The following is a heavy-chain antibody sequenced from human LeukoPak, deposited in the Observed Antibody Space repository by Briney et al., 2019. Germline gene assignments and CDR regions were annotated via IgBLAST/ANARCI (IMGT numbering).Heavy chain of an antibody. J-gene: IGHJ4*02. CDR3: ARVDYGGIDY. CDR2: IYHSGST. V-gene: IGHV4-31*03. CDR1: GGSISSGGHY. D-gene: IGHD4-17*01. Sequence: SQTLSLTCTVSGGSISSGGHYWSWIRQHPGKGLEWIGYIYHSGSTYYNPSLKSRVTISIDTSQNRFSLNLSSVTAADTAVYYCARVDYGGIDYWGQGTLVTVSS.